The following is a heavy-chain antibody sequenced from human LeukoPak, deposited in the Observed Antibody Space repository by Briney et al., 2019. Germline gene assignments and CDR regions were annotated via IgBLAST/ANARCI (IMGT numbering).Heavy chain of an antibody. CDR2: IYYSGST. J-gene: IGHJ4*02. CDR1: GGSISSSSSYY. Sequence: SETLSLTCTVSGGSISSSSSYYWSWIRQHPGKGLEWIGYIYYSGSTYYNPSLKSRVTISVDTSKNQFSLKLSSVTAADTAVYYCARDPGYGDYGNFDYWGQGTLVTVSS. V-gene: IGHV4-31*03. CDR3: ARDPGYGDYGNFDY. D-gene: IGHD4-17*01.